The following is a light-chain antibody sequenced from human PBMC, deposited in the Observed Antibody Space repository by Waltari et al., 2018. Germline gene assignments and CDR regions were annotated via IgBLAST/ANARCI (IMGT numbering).Light chain of an antibody. J-gene: IGKJ4*01. V-gene: IGKV3-11*01. Sequence: EIVLTQSPATLSLSPGERATLSCRASQTVSSFLAWYQHKPGQAPRLLIYDASNRASGIPARFSGSGSVTDFTLTISSLEPEDFALYYCQQRSDWPLTFGGGTKVEI. CDR2: DAS. CDR1: QTVSSF. CDR3: QQRSDWPLT.